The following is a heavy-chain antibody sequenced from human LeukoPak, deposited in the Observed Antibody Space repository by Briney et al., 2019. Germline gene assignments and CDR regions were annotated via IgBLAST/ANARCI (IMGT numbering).Heavy chain of an antibody. CDR1: GFTFSSYS. Sequence: GGSLRLSCAASGFTFSSYSMNWVRQAPGKGLEWVSSISSSSSYIYYADSVKGPFTISRDNARNSLYLQMNSLRAEDTAVYYCARDNGGYYDSSRSQGYWGQGTLVTVSS. CDR2: ISSSSSYI. V-gene: IGHV3-21*01. CDR3: ARDNGGYYDSSRSQGY. D-gene: IGHD3-3*01. J-gene: IGHJ4*02.